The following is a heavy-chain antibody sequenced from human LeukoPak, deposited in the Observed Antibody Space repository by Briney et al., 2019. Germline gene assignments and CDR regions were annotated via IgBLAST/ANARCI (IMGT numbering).Heavy chain of an antibody. CDR2: IYYSGST. Sequence: ASETLSLTCTVSSGSMSSSTFYWVWIRQPPGKGLEWIGYIYYSGSTYYNPSLKSRVTISVDTSKNQFSLKLSSVTAADTAVYYCARDHGFLEWLLLPPTEWGQGTLVTVSS. CDR1: SGSMSSSTFY. CDR3: ARDHGFLEWLLLPPTE. J-gene: IGHJ4*02. D-gene: IGHD3-3*01. V-gene: IGHV4-30-4*08.